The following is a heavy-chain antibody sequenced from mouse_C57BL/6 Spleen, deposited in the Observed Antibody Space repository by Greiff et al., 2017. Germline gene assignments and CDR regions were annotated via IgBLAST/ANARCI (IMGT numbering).Heavy chain of an antibody. CDR1: GFTFRDYG. CDR3: ARLSHYYGSSYWYCDV. J-gene: IGHJ1*03. Sequence: EVKLMESGGGLVQPGGSLQLSCAASGFTFRDYGMAWVRQAPRKGPAWVAFISNLAYSIYSADPVTGRFTIARENAKNTRYLEMSSLRTEDTAMYYGARLSHYYGSSYWYCDVGGTGTTVTVSS. CDR2: ISNLAYSI. V-gene: IGHV5-15*01. D-gene: IGHD1-1*01.